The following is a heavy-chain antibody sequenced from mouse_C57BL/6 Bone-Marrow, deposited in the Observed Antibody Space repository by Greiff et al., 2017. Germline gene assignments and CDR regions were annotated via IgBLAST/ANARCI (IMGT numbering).Heavy chain of an antibody. CDR2: IHPNSGST. CDR3: ARNAYYSNWDY. Sequence: QVQLQQPGAELVKPGASVKLSCKASGYTFTGYWMHWVKQRPGQGLEWIGMIHPNSGSTNYNEKFKSKATLTVDKSSSTAYMQLSSLTSEDSAVYYCARNAYYSNWDYWGQGTTLTVSS. CDR1: GYTFTGYW. V-gene: IGHV1-64*01. J-gene: IGHJ2*01. D-gene: IGHD2-5*01.